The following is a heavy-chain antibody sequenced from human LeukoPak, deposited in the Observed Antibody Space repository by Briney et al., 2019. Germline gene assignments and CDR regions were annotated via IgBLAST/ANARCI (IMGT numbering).Heavy chain of an antibody. J-gene: IGHJ4*02. CDR1: GFTFSSYA. Sequence: PGGSLRLSCAASGFTFSSYAMHWVRQAPGKGLEWVAVISYDGSNKYCADSVKGRFTISRDNSKNTLYLQMNSLRAEDTAVYYCARLVGAERYLADYWGQGTLVTVSS. D-gene: IGHD1-26*01. V-gene: IGHV3-30-3*01. CDR2: ISYDGSNK. CDR3: ARLVGAERYLADY.